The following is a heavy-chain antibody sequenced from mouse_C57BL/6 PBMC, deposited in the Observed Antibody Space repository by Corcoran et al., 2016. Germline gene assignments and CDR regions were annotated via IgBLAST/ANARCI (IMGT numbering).Heavy chain of an antibody. J-gene: IGHJ3*01. Sequence: QVQLKKSGAELVRPGASVKLSCKASGYTFTDYYINWVKQRPGQGLEWIARTYPGSGNTYYNEKFKVKATLTAEKSSSTAYMQISSLTSEDSAVYFCARYDHDGGRFAYWGQGTLVTVSA. V-gene: IGHV1-76*01. CDR1: GYTFTDYY. D-gene: IGHD2-4*01. CDR2: TYPGSGNT. CDR3: ARYDHDGGRFAY.